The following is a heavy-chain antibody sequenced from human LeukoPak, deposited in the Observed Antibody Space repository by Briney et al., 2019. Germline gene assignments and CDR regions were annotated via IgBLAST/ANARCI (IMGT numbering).Heavy chain of an antibody. D-gene: IGHD3-10*01. Sequence: SETLSLTCAVYGGSFSGYYWSWIRRPPGKGLEWIGHIDDSGNTNYNPSLKSQVTISVDKSKNQFSLKLSFVTAADTAMYYCARSDYHNSGSHTVFDAFDIWGQGTRVTVSS. J-gene: IGHJ3*02. CDR2: IDDSGNT. CDR1: GGSFSGYY. V-gene: IGHV4-59*01. CDR3: ARSDYHNSGSHTVFDAFDI.